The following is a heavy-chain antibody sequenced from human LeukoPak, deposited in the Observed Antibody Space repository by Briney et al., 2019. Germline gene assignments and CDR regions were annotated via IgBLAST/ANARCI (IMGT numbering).Heavy chain of an antibody. Sequence: SETLSLTCTVAGGSISSGSYYWGWIRQPLGKGLEWIGSIYYSGSTYYNPSLKSRITVSLDTSKNQFSLKLSFVTAADTAVYYCARDKTFEVVNYFDYWGQGTLVTVSS. D-gene: IGHD3-3*01. J-gene: IGHJ4*02. V-gene: IGHV4-39*07. CDR1: GGSISSGSYY. CDR2: IYYSGST. CDR3: ARDKTFEVVNYFDY.